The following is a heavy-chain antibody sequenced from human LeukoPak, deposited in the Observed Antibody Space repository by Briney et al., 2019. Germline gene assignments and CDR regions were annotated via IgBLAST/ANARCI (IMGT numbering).Heavy chain of an antibody. Sequence: SETLSLTCAVSGYSISSGYYRGWIRQPPGKGLEWIECVYRSGRTFYIPALKSRVTISVDASKNQFSLKLSSVTAADTAVYYCARHDDYYDSSGCFDYWGEGTLVTVSS. CDR2: VYRSGRT. D-gene: IGHD3-22*01. CDR3: ARHDDYYDSSGCFDY. J-gene: IGHJ4*02. V-gene: IGHV4-38-2*01. CDR1: GYSISSGYY.